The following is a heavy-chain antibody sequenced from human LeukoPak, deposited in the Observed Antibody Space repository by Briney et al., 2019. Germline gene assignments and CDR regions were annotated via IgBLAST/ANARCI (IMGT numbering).Heavy chain of an antibody. J-gene: IGHJ3*02. CDR2: IYYSGNT. D-gene: IGHD3-10*01. CDR3: ARMQFGSSAFDI. V-gene: IGHV4-61*05. Sequence: SETLSLTCTVSGGSISSSSYYWGWIRQPPGKGLEWIGYIYYSGNTNYNPSLKSRVIISVDTSNNQFSLKLSSVTAADTAVYYCARMQFGSSAFDIWGQGTMVTVSS. CDR1: GGSISSSSYY.